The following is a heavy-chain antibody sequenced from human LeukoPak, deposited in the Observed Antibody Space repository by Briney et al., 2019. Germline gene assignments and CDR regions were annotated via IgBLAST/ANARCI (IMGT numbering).Heavy chain of an antibody. CDR1: GYTFTSDY. Sequence: GASVKLSCEASGYTFTSDYINWVRQATGQGLEWVGWMNPKSGNTGYAQKFQGRVTMTRNTSINTAYMELSSLRSEDTAVYYLARGNSSALDYWGQGPLVTVPS. V-gene: IGHV1-8*01. J-gene: IGHJ4*02. D-gene: IGHD2/OR15-2a*01. CDR2: MNPKSGNT. CDR3: ARGNSSALDY.